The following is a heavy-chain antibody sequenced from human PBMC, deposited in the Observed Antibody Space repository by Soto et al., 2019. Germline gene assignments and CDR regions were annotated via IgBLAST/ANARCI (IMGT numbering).Heavy chain of an antibody. J-gene: IGHJ5*02. D-gene: IGHD6-13*01. CDR3: ARHPERIAQIGWFDP. CDR2: ISSSSSST. CDR1: GLTFSDYY. V-gene: IGHV3-11*06. Sequence: GGSLRLSCAASGLTFSDYYMSWIRQAPGKGLEWVSYISSSSSSTYYADSVKGRFTISRDNAKNSLYLQMNSLRAEDTAVYYCARHPERIAQIGWFDPWGQGTLVTVSS.